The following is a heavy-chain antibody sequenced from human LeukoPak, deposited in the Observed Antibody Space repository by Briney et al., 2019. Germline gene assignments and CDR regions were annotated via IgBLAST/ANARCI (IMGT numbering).Heavy chain of an antibody. D-gene: IGHD3-10*01. CDR3: ARDFAREFTIDY. V-gene: IGHV3-23*01. CDR1: GFTFSGYA. CDR2: ISGSGSDT. Sequence: PGGSLRLSCAGSGFTFSGYAMSWVRQAPGKGLEWVSAISGSGSDTFYADSVKGRFTISRDNSKNTLSVQMNSLRAEDTAVYYCARDFAREFTIDYWGQGTLVTVSS. J-gene: IGHJ4*02.